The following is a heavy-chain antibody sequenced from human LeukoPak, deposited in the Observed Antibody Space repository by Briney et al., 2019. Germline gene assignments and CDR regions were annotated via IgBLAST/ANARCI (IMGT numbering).Heavy chain of an antibody. CDR2: IYYSGST. CDR1: GGSISSSSYY. CDR3: ARFLDGSSGYYRKYYFDY. J-gene: IGHJ4*02. Sequence: PSETLSLTCTVSGGSISSSSYYWGWIRQPPGKGLEWIGSIYYSGSTYYNPSLKSRVTISVDTSKNQFSLKLSSVTAADTAVYYCARFLDGSSGYYRKYYFDYWGQGTLVTVSS. V-gene: IGHV4-39*01. D-gene: IGHD3-22*01.